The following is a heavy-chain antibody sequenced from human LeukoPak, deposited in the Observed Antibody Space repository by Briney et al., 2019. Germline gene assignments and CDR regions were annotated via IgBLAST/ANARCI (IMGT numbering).Heavy chain of an antibody. Sequence: GGSLRLSCAASGFTFSTYAMSWVRQAPGKGLEWVSGISGSGGSTYYADSVKGRFTISRDNAKNSLYLQMNSLRAEDTAVYYCARDGLDYYDSSGFYFDYWGQGTLVTVSS. D-gene: IGHD3-22*01. CDR2: ISGSGGST. CDR1: GFTFSTYA. V-gene: IGHV3-23*01. J-gene: IGHJ4*02. CDR3: ARDGLDYYDSSGFYFDY.